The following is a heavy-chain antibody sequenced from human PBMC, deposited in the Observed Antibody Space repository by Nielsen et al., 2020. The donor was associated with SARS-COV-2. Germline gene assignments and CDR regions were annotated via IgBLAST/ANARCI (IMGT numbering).Heavy chain of an antibody. J-gene: IGHJ4*02. Sequence: GESLKISCAASGFTFSNFAMNWVRQAPGKGLEWVSTIGGSGGGTYYADSVKGRVIISRDNSKNTLHLQMNSLRAEDTALYFCAKDFHGSVADFFGNWGQGTLVTVSS. CDR2: IGGSGGGT. CDR3: AKDFHGSVADFFGN. V-gene: IGHV3-23*01. D-gene: IGHD2-2*03. CDR1: GFTFSNFA.